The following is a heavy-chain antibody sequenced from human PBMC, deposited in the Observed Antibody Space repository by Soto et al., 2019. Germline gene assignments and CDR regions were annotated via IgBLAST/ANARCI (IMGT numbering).Heavy chain of an antibody. CDR1: GFTFTRYS. CDR3: ARESEDLTSNFDY. J-gene: IGHJ4*02. V-gene: IGHV3-21*01. CDR2: ISSTTNYI. Sequence: GGSLRLACAASGFTFTRYSMNWVRQAPGKGLEWVSSISSTTNYIYYADSMKGRFTVSRDNAKNSVYLEMNSLSAEDTALYYCARESEDLTSNFDYWGQGTLVTVSS.